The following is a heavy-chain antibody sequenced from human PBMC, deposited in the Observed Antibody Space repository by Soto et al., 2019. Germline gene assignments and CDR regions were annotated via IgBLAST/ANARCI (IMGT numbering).Heavy chain of an antibody. V-gene: IGHV4-39*01. CDR3: ARPPTASLDAFDI. Sequence: KSSETLSLTCTVSGGSISSSRYYWGWIRQPPGKGLEWIGSIFYSGSTYHNPSLKSRVTISVDTSKNQFSLKLSSVTAADTAVYYCARPPTASLDAFDIWGQGTMVTVSS. CDR1: GGSISSSRYY. J-gene: IGHJ3*02. CDR2: IFYSGST.